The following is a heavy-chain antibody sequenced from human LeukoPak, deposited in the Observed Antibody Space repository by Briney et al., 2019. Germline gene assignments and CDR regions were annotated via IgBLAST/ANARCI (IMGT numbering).Heavy chain of an antibody. D-gene: IGHD1-1*01. V-gene: IGHV3-48*04. CDR1: GFSFSTYS. CDR3: ATDSPETAAFDY. Sequence: GGSLRLSCTASGFSFSTYSTNWVRQAPGKGLEWVSYIVGSSSNIYYVDSVKGRFTISRDNAKNSLYLQMDSLRAEDTAVYYCATDSPETAAFDYWGQGTLVTVSS. J-gene: IGHJ4*02. CDR2: IVGSSSNI.